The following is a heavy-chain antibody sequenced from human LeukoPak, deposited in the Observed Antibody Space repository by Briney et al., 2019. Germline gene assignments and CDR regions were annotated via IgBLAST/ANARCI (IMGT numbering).Heavy chain of an antibody. D-gene: IGHD6-19*01. CDR1: GFTFDDYA. CDR3: AKDGAGYYYYMDV. CDR2: ISWDGGST. Sequence: GGSLRLSCAASGFTFDDYAMHWVRQAPGKGLEWVSLISWDGGSTYYADSVKGRFTISRDNSKNSLYLQMNSPRAEDTALYYCAKDGAGYYYYMDVRGKGTTVTVSS. J-gene: IGHJ6*03. V-gene: IGHV3-43D*03.